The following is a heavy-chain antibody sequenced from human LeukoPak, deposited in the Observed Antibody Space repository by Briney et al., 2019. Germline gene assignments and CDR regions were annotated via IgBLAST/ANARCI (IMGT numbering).Heavy chain of an antibody. CDR1: GGSISSSSYY. CDR3: ARGYYDILTGYYLDY. CDR2: IYYSGST. D-gene: IGHD3-9*01. Sequence: SETLSLTCTVSGGSISSSSYYWGWIRQPPGKGLEWIGSIYYSGSTYYNPSLKSRVTISVDTSKNQFSLKLSSVTAADTAVYYCARGYYDILTGYYLDYWGQGTLVTVSS. J-gene: IGHJ4*02. V-gene: IGHV4-39*07.